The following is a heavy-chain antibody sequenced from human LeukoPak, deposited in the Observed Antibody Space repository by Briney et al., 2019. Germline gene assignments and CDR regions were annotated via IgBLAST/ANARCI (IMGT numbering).Heavy chain of an antibody. CDR2: ISSRSSYI. V-gene: IGHV3-21*01. Sequence: GVSLRLSCAASGFTFSSYSMNWVRQAPGKGLGWVSSISSRSSYIYYTDSVKGRFTISRDNAKNSLYLQMNSLRAEDTAVYYCARGGEFSGYEIWGQGTLVTVSS. CDR3: ARGGEFSGYEI. D-gene: IGHD5-12*01. J-gene: IGHJ4*02. CDR1: GFTFSSYS.